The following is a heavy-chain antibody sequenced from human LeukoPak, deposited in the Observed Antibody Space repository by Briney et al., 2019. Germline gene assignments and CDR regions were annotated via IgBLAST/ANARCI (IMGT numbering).Heavy chain of an antibody. CDR2: IYYSGST. Sequence: PSETLSLTCTVSGGSIGTYYWSWIRQPPGKGLEWIGHIYYSGSTNYNPSLKSRVTISVDTSKNQFSLKVSSVTAADTAVYYCVRGYEIAARWGQGTLATVSS. CDR1: GGSIGTYY. D-gene: IGHD6-13*01. V-gene: IGHV4-59*13. J-gene: IGHJ4*02. CDR3: VRGYEIAAR.